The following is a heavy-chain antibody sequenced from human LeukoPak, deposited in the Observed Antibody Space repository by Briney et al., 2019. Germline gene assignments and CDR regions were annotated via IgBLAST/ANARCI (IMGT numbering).Heavy chain of an antibody. D-gene: IGHD3-22*01. CDR1: GGTFSSYA. CDR2: IIPIFGTA. V-gene: IGHV1-69*13. CDR3: ARVNYYDSSGYYYYYGMDV. Sequence: SMRVSCKASGGTFSSYAISWVRQAPGQGLEWMGGIIPIFGTANYAQKFQGRVTITADESTSTAYMELSSLRSEDTAVYYCARVNYYDSSGYYYYYGMDVWGQGTTVTVSS. J-gene: IGHJ6*02.